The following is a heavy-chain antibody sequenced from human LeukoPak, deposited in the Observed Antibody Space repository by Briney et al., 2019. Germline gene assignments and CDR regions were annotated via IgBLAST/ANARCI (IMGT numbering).Heavy chain of an antibody. D-gene: IGHD6-13*01. Sequence: GASVTVSCKASGYTFTSYGISWVRQAPGQGLEWMGWISAYNGNTNYAQKLQGRVTMTTDTSTSTAYMELRSLRSDDTAVYYCARDGDGSSWYYYYYGMDVWGQGTTVTVSS. CDR3: ARDGDGSSWYYYYYGMDV. CDR2: ISAYNGNT. J-gene: IGHJ6*02. V-gene: IGHV1-18*01. CDR1: GYTFTSYG.